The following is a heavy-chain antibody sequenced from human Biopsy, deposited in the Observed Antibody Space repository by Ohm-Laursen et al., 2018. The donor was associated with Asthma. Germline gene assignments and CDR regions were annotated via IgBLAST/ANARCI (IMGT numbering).Heavy chain of an antibody. D-gene: IGHD5-12*01. V-gene: IGHV1-69*13. CDR2: LIPVLGTP. CDR3: ARGYSGSDRIVYYYSGLEV. Sequence: GASVKVSCSASGDSFSNYAISWVRQAPGQGLEWMGGLIPVLGTPDHAQMFEGRVTITADESTSTAYMELSSLSSEDTAVYYCARGYSGSDRIVYYYSGLEVWGQGTTVTVSS. CDR1: GDSFSNYA. J-gene: IGHJ6*02.